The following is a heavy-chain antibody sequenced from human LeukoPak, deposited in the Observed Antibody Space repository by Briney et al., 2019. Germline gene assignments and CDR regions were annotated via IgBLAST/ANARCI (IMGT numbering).Heavy chain of an antibody. CDR3: ARCPFKAVSRSLWFGEGTFDY. D-gene: IGHD3-10*01. J-gene: IGHJ4*02. CDR1: GFTFSSYS. Sequence: PGGSLRLSCAASGFTFSSYSMNWVRQAPGKGLEWVSSISSSSSYIYYADSVKGRFTISRDNAKNSLYLQMNSLRAEDTAVYYCARCPFKAVSRSLWFGEGTFDYWSQGTLVTVSS. V-gene: IGHV3-21*04. CDR2: ISSSSSYI.